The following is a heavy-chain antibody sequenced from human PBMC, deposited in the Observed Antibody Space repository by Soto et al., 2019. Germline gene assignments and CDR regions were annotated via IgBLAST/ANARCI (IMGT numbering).Heavy chain of an antibody. V-gene: IGHV2-26*01. D-gene: IGHD6-13*01. CDR1: GFSLSNARMG. CDR3: ARIGSSSCRIDWYFDL. J-gene: IGHJ2*01. CDR2: IFSNDEK. Sequence: QVTLKESGPVLVKPTETLTLTCTVSGFSLSNARMGVSWIRQPPGKALEWLAHIFSNDEKSYSTSLKSRLTISKDTSKSQVVLTMTNMDPVDTATYYCARIGSSSCRIDWYFDLWGRGTLVTVSS.